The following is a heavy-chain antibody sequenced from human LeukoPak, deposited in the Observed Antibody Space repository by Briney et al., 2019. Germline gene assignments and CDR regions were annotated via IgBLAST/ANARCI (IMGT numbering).Heavy chain of an antibody. J-gene: IGHJ4*02. Sequence: PSETLSLTCTVSGGSISTYYWSWIRQPAGKGLEWIGRVYTSGSTNYNPSLKSRVTMSVDTSKNQFSLKLSSVTAADTAVYYCARESDSSGYDYWGQGTLVTVSS. CDR2: VYTSGST. D-gene: IGHD3-22*01. CDR3: ARESDSSGYDY. CDR1: GGSISTYY. V-gene: IGHV4-4*07.